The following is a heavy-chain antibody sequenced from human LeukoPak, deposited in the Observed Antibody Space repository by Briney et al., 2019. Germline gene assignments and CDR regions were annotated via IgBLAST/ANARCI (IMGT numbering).Heavy chain of an antibody. J-gene: IGHJ5*02. CDR3: AKESDSGYHSEGPKT. CDR2: VRNDGSNE. CDR1: GFVLSDYG. V-gene: IGHV3-30*02. D-gene: IGHD5-12*01. Sequence: GGSLRLSCTASGFVLSDYGMHWVRQAPGKGLEGVAFVRNDGSNEYYVGSVKGRFTISRDKSKNTLYLQMNSLRAEDTAVYSCAKESDSGYHSEGPKTWGLGTLVTVSS.